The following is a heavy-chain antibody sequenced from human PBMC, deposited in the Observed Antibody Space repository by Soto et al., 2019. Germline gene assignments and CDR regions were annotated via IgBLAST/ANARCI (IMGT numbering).Heavy chain of an antibody. CDR1: GFTFSSYL. CDR3: ARDLITASGGPNWYFDL. D-gene: IGHD1-20*01. Sequence: GGSLRLSCAASGFTFSSYLMSWVRQAPGKGLEWVANIREDGSEKYYVDSVKGRFTISRDNAKSSLYLQMDSLKTEDTAVYYCARDLITASGGPNWYFDLWGRGTLVTVSS. J-gene: IGHJ2*01. CDR2: IREDGSEK. V-gene: IGHV3-7*01.